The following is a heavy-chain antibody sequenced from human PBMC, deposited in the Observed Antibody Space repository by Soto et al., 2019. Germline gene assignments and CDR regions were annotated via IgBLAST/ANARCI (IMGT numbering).Heavy chain of an antibody. CDR1: GFSLTTRGVV. V-gene: IGHV2-5*02. J-gene: IGHJ5*02. D-gene: IGHD3-16*01. CDR2: IYWDDDK. Sequence: QITLKESGPTLVKPTQTLTLTCTFSGFSLTTRGVVVCWIRQPPGKALECLALIYWDDDKRYSPSLQSRLSITKDTSKNQVVLTMTNVDPVDTATYYCAHIPNYYQYDWFDPWGQGTLVSVSS. CDR3: AHIPNYYQYDWFDP.